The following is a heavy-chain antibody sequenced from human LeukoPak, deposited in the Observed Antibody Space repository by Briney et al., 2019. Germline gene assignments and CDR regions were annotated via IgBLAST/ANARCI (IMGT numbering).Heavy chain of an antibody. Sequence: NPGGSLRLSCAASGFTFSSYAMTWVRQAPGKGLEWVSSISSSSSYIYYADSVKGRFTISRDNAKNSLYLQMNSLRAEDTAVYYCARLKSLGREDAFDIWGQGTMVTVSS. V-gene: IGHV3-21*01. CDR1: GFTFSSYA. CDR2: ISSSSSYI. D-gene: IGHD5/OR15-5a*01. CDR3: ARLKSLGREDAFDI. J-gene: IGHJ3*02.